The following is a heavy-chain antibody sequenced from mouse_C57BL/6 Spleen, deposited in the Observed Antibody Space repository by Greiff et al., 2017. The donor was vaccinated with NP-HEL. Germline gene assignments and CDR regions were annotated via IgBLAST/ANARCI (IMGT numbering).Heavy chain of an antibody. CDR2: ISDGGSYT. CDR1: GFTFSSYA. D-gene: IGHD2-5*01. Sequence: DVKLVESGGGLVKPGGSLKLSCAASGFTFSSYAMSWVRQTPEKRLEWVATISDGGSYTYYPDNVKGRFTISRDNAKNNLYLQMSQLKSEDTAMYYSARDERSKYEAWFAYWGQGTLVTVSA. V-gene: IGHV5-4*01. J-gene: IGHJ3*01. CDR3: ARDERSKYEAWFAY.